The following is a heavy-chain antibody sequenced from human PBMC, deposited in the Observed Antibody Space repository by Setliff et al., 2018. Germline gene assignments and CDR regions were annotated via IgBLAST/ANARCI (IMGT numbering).Heavy chain of an antibody. V-gene: IGHV4-38-2*02. CDR1: GHSISSTGHY. Sequence: SETLSLTCGVSGHSISSTGHYWGWIRQPPGKELEWIGSINLRVRTYYNPSLKSRVTISTDTSKNQFSLNLSSLTVADTAFYYCARDVGDGYGVDAYAGGGFDIWGQGTMVTVSS. J-gene: IGHJ3*02. D-gene: IGHD4-17*01. CDR2: INLRVRT. CDR3: ARDVGDGYGVDAYAGGGFDI.